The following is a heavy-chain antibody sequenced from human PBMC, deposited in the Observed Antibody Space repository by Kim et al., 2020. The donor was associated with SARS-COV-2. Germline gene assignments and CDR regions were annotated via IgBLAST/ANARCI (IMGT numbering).Heavy chain of an antibody. CDR2: IYPGDSDT. V-gene: IGHV5-51*01. CDR3: ARRGRYGSGTIDAFDI. CDR1: GYSFTSYW. Sequence: GESLKISCKGSGYSFTSYWIGWVRQMPGKGLEWMGIIYPGDSDTRYSPSFQGQVTISADKSISTAYLQWSSLKASDTASYYCARRGRYGSGTIDAFDIWGQGTMVTVSS. J-gene: IGHJ3*02. D-gene: IGHD3-10*01.